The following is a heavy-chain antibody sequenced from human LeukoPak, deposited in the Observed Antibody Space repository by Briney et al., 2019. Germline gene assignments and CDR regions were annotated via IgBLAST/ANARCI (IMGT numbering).Heavy chain of an antibody. CDR3: AKGLLWFGEAHHNAFDI. CDR2: ISWNSGSI. D-gene: IGHD3-10*01. J-gene: IGHJ3*02. Sequence: GGSLRLSCAASGFTFSSYAMSWVRQAPGKGLEWVSGISWNSGSIGYADSVKGRFTISRDNAKNSLYLQMNSLRAEDTALYYCAKGLLWFGEAHHNAFDIWGQGTMVTVSS. CDR1: GFTFSSYA. V-gene: IGHV3-9*01.